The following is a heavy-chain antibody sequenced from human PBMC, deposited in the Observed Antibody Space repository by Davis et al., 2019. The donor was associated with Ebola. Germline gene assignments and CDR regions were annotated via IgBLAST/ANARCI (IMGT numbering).Heavy chain of an antibody. J-gene: IGHJ6*02. CDR2: IGTAGDT. CDR3: AREETAMVDYGMDD. Sequence: PGGSLTLSCAASGCTFSSYDMHWVRQPTGKGLEWVSAIGTAGDTYYPGSVKGRFTISRENAKNSLYLQQNSLRAGDTAVYYCAREETAMVDYGMDDWGQGTTVTVSS. D-gene: IGHD5-18*01. V-gene: IGHV3-13*01. CDR1: GCTFSSYD.